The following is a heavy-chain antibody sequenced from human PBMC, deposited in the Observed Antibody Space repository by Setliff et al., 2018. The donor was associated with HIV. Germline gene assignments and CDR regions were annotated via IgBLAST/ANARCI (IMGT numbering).Heavy chain of an antibody. V-gene: IGHV1-8*01. Sequence: ASVKVSCKASGYSFSNYDINWVRQAAGQGLEWMGWMNPRTGNTGYAHNFQGRVTITRSTSTSTAYMELSSLTSEDTAVYYCARIAVAGSHGPDYHMDVWGKGTAVTVSS. D-gene: IGHD6-13*01. J-gene: IGHJ6*03. CDR3: ARIAVAGSHGPDYHMDV. CDR2: MNPRTGNT. CDR1: GYSFSNYD.